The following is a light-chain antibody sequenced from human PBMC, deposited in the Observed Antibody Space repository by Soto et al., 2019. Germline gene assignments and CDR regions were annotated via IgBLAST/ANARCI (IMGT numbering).Light chain of an antibody. CDR3: QQYIRWPLT. V-gene: IGKV3-15*01. J-gene: IGKJ4*01. CDR2: GAS. CDR1: QSISDT. Sequence: EIVMTQSPATLSVSPGGRATLSCRASQSISDTLAWYQQKPGQAPRLLIHGASTRDTGFPARFSGSGSGTEFTLTISSLQSEDFAVYYCQQYIRWPLTFGGGTKVDIK.